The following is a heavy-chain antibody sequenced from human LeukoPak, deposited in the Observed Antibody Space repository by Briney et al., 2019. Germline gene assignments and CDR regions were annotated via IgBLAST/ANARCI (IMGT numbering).Heavy chain of an antibody. CDR1: GFSLSTSGVG. J-gene: IGHJ4*02. CDR2: IYWDDDK. D-gene: IGHD5-18*01. V-gene: IGHV2-5*02. CDR3: AHRNGYSYGKVCFDY. Sequence: SGPTLVKLTQTLTLTCTFSGFSLSTSGVGVGWIRQPPGKALEWLALIYWDDDKRYSPSLKSRLTITKDTTKNQVVLTMTNMEPVDTTTYYCAHRNGYSYGKVCFDYWGQGTLATVSS.